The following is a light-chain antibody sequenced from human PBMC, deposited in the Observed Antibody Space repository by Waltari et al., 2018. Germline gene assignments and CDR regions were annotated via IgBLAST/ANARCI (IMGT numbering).Light chain of an antibody. CDR1: SSDVGSYNL. CDR3: CSYAGSSPHVV. V-gene: IGLV2-23*01. CDR2: EGS. J-gene: IGLJ2*01. Sequence: QSALTQPASVSGSPGQSITISCTGTSSDVGSYNLVSWYQQHPGKAPKLMIYEGSKRPSGLSNRFSGSKSGNTASLTISGLQAEDEADYYCCSYAGSSPHVVFGGGTKLTVL.